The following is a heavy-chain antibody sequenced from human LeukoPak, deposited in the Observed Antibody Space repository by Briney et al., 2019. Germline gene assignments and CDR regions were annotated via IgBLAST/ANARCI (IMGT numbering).Heavy chain of an antibody. CDR3: ARVTVAGTLYYYYGMDV. CDR2: IIPIFGTA. CDR1: GGTFSSYA. D-gene: IGHD6-19*01. V-gene: IGHV1-69*13. Sequence: SVKVSCKASGGTFSSYAISWVRQAPGQGLEWMGGIIPIFGTANYAQKFQGRVTITADESTSTAYMELSSLRSEDTAVYYCARVTVAGTLYYYYGMDVWGQGTTVTVSS. J-gene: IGHJ6*02.